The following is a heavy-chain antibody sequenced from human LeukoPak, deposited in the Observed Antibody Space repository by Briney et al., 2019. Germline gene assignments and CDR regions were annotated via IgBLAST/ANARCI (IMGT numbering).Heavy chain of an antibody. V-gene: IGHV1-2*06. D-gene: IGHD1-7*01. CDR3: TRSSTRTEITDY. CDR1: GYTFTGYY. J-gene: IGHJ4*02. Sequence: GASVKVSCKASGYTFTGYYMHWIRQAPGQGLEWMGRIYPNGGGTNYAQKFQGRVAMTRDTSISTAYMELSRLRSDDTAVYYCTRSSTRTEITDYWGQGTLVTVSS. CDR2: IYPNGGGT.